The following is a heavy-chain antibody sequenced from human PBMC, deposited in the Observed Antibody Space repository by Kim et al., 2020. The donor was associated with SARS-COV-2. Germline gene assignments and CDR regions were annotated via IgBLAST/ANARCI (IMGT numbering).Heavy chain of an antibody. CDR2: ISSDRGYI. J-gene: IGHJ4*02. CDR3: ASAPGGGHNRLDY. D-gene: IGHD2-15*01. Sequence: GGSLRLSCAGSGFAFSSYSMNWVRQAPGKGLEGVSSISSDRGYIYYADSVKGRFTISRDNAKNSLYVQMNSLRPEDTAVYYCASAPGGGHNRLDYWGRGTLVTVSS. CDR1: GFAFSSYS. V-gene: IGHV3-21*06.